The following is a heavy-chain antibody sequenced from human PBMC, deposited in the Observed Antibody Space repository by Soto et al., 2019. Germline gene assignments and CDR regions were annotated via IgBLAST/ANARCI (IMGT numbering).Heavy chain of an antibody. CDR3: ARGGYCSSTSCYPHY. J-gene: IGHJ4*02. V-gene: IGHV4-34*01. D-gene: IGHD2-2*01. CDR2: INHSGST. Sequence: PSETLSLTCAVYGGSFSGYYWSWIRQPPGKGLEWIGEINHSGSTNYNPSLKSRVTISVDTSKNQFSLKLSSVTAADTAVYYCARGGYCSSTSCYPHYWGQGTLVTVSS. CDR1: GGSFSGYY.